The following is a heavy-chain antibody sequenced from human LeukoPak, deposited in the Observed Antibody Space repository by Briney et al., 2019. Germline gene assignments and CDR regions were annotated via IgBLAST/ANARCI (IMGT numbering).Heavy chain of an antibody. V-gene: IGHV3-7*01. D-gene: IGHD3-22*01. Sequence: GGSLRLSCAGSGFTFNTYWISWARQAPGKGLEWVANIKQDGSEKYYVDSVKGRFTISRDNAKNSLYLQMNSLRAEDTAVYYCARDASYDSSGYSSDYFDYWGQGTLVTVSS. CDR1: GFTFNTYW. J-gene: IGHJ4*02. CDR3: ARDASYDSSGYSSDYFDY. CDR2: IKQDGSEK.